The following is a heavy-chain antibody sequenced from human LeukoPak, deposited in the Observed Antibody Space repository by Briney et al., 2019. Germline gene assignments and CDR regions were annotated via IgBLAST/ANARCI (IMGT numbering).Heavy chain of an antibody. CDR2: IIPIFGTA. Sequence: GASVKVSCKASGGTFSSYAISWVRQAPGQGLEWMGGIIPIFGTANYAQKFQGRVTITADESTSTAYMELSSLRSEDTAVYYCARDRVYYYGSGSYYLDYWGQGTLVTVSS. J-gene: IGHJ4*02. V-gene: IGHV1-69*13. CDR3: ARDRVYYYGSGSYYLDY. D-gene: IGHD3-10*01. CDR1: GGTFSSYA.